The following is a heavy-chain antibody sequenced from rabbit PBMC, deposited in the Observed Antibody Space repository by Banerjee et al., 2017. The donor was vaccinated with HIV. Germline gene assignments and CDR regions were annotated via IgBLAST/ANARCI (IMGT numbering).Heavy chain of an antibody. CDR1: GFDFSSNA. V-gene: IGHV1S45*01. J-gene: IGHJ4*01. CDR2: IYAGSSGST. D-gene: IGHD6-1*01. Sequence: QEQLVESGGGLVQPGGSLKLSCKASGFDFSSNAMCWVRQAPGKGLEWIGFIYAGSSGSTYYASWAKGRFTISKTSSTTVTLQMTSLTAADTATYFCARSYPGVIDYGYATFNLWGQGTLVTVS. CDR3: ARSYPGVIDYGYATFNL.